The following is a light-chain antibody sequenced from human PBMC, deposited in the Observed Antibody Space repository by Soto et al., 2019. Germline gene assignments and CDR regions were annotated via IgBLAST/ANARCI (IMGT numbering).Light chain of an antibody. CDR3: QQYNSYPWT. J-gene: IGKJ1*01. CDR2: DAS. CDR1: QSFSSR. Sequence: IQMTQSPSTLSASVGDRVTITCRASQSFSSRLAWHQQKPGKAPKLLIYDASSLESGVPSRFSGSGSGTEFTLTISSLQPDDFATYYCQQYNSYPWTFGQGTKVDI. V-gene: IGKV1-5*01.